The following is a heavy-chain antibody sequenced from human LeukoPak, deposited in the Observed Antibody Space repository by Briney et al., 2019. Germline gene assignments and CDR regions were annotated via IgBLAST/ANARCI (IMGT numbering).Heavy chain of an antibody. J-gene: IGHJ4*02. CDR2: INHSGST. V-gene: IGHV4-34*01. CDR3: ARVSPTYAVTTNYFDY. Sequence: SETLSLTCAVYGGSFSGYYWSWLRQPPGKGLEWIGEINHSGSTNYNPSLKSRVTISVDTSKNQFSLKLSSVTAADTAVYYCARVSPTYAVTTNYFDYWGQGTLVTVSS. D-gene: IGHD4-17*01. CDR1: GGSFSGYY.